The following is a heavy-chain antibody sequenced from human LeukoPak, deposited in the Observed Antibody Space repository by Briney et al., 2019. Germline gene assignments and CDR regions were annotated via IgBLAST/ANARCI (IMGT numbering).Heavy chain of an antibody. D-gene: IGHD7-27*01. CDR2: IYYSRST. Sequence: KPSETLSLTCTVSGGSISSSSYYWGWIRQPPGKGLEWIGSIYYSRSTYYNPSLKSRVTISVDTSKNQFSLKPSSVTAADTAVYYCASRKLGNDYWGQGTLVTVSS. V-gene: IGHV4-39*01. CDR1: GGSISSSSYY. J-gene: IGHJ4*02. CDR3: ASRKLGNDY.